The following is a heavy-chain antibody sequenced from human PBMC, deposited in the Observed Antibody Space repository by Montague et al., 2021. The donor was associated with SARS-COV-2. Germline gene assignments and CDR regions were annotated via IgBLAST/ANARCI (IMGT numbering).Heavy chain of an antibody. D-gene: IGHD5-12*01. J-gene: IGHJ6*02. V-gene: IGHV4-39*01. Sequence: SETLSLTCTVSGCSISSSSYYWGWIRQPPGKGLEWIGSIYYSGSTYYNPSPKSRVTISVDTSKNQYSLQRNSVTPEDTAVYYCARQPLGYDFVYYYYGMDVWGQGTTVTASS. CDR2: IYYSGST. CDR1: GCSISSSSYY. CDR3: ARQPLGYDFVYYYYGMDV.